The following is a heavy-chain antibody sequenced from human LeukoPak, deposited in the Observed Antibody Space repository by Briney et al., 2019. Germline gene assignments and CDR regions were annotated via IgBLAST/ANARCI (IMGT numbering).Heavy chain of an antibody. Sequence: SGTLSLTCAVSGGSMNSRTWWNWVRQTPGKGLEWIGEIYHGGTTNYNPSLKSRVTISVDKSKNQFSLNLSSMTAADTAVYYCARLIRNSVTTKDYFYMDVWGNGTTVTVSS. CDR2: IYHGGTT. CDR1: GGSMNSRTW. J-gene: IGHJ6*03. V-gene: IGHV4-4*02. D-gene: IGHD4-17*01. CDR3: ARLIRNSVTTKDYFYMDV.